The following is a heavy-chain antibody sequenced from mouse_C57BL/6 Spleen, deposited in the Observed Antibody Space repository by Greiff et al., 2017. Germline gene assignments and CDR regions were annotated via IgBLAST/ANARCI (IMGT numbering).Heavy chain of an antibody. J-gene: IGHJ4*01. CDR3: ARAYSNYNAMDY. CDR2: IWTGGGK. Sequence: VQLQESGPGLVVPPQSLSITCSASAFSLISYAIIWVRQPPGKGLEWRGVIWTGGGKNYNSALKFRLSISKDNSKSQVFLKMNSLQTDDTARYYFARAYSNYNAMDYWGQGTSVTVSS. D-gene: IGHD2-5*01. CDR1: AFSLISYA. V-gene: IGHV2-9-1*01.